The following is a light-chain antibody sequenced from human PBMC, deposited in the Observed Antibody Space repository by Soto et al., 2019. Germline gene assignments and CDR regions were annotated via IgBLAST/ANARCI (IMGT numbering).Light chain of an antibody. Sequence: ITSQASQNIWRLLAWYQQKTGKAPELLIYDESSLQSGVPQRLSGSGSGSDLKTTIGSLRAEDLSTYFCLKVKSDPSTCGGGTKVDIK. CDR2: DES. CDR1: QNIWRL. V-gene: IGKV1-12*02. J-gene: IGKJ4*01. CDR3: LKVKSDPST.